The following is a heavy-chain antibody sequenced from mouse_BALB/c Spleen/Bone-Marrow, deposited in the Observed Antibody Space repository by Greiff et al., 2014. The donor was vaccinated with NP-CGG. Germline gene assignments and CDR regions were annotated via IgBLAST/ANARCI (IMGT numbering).Heavy chain of an antibody. J-gene: IGHJ1*01. CDR3: ARQDYYGSSPHWYFDV. CDR1: GFTFSSYA. V-gene: IGHV5-9-3*01. D-gene: IGHD1-1*01. Sequence: EVHLVESGGGLVKPGGSLKLSCAASGFTFSSYAMSWVRQTPEKRLEWVATISSGGSYTYYADSVKGRFIISRDTAKNTLYLQMSSLRSEDTAMYYCARQDYYGSSPHWYFDVWGAGTTVTVSS. CDR2: ISSGGSYT.